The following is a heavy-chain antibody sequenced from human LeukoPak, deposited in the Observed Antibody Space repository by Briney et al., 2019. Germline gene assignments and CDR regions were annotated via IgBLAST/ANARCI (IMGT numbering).Heavy chain of an antibody. V-gene: IGHV4-39*07. CDR1: GGSISSSDYY. Sequence: PSETLSLTCTVSGGSISSSDYYWGWVRQPPGKGLEWIGSIYYSGSSYYNPSLKSRVTISIDTSKNQFFLKLTSVTAADTAVYYCARERKPAWGQGTLVTVSS. J-gene: IGHJ5*02. CDR2: IYYSGSS. CDR3: ARERKPA.